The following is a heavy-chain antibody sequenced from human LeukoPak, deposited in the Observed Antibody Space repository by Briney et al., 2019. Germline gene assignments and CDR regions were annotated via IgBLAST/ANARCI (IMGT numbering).Heavy chain of an antibody. Sequence: ASVKVSCKASGYTFTSYGISWVRQAPGQGLEWMGCIRAYNGNTNYAQKLQGRVTMTTDTSTSTAYMELRSLISDDTAVYYCARDDYGAYPPYYFDYWGQGTLVTVSS. CDR1: GYTFTSYG. CDR2: IRAYNGNT. J-gene: IGHJ4*02. V-gene: IGHV1-18*04. D-gene: IGHD4-17*01. CDR3: ARDDYGAYPPYYFDY.